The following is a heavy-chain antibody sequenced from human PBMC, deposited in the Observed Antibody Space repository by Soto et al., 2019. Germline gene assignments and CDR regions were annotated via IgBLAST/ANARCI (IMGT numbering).Heavy chain of an antibody. Sequence: ASVKVSCKASGYTFTSYDINWVRQATGQGLEWMGWINPNSGGTNYAQKFQGWVTMTRDTSISTAYMELSRLRSDDTAVYYCARVSTERAFDIWGQGTMVTVSS. J-gene: IGHJ3*02. V-gene: IGHV1-2*04. CDR3: ARVSTERAFDI. CDR1: GYTFTSYD. CDR2: INPNSGGT. D-gene: IGHD4-17*01.